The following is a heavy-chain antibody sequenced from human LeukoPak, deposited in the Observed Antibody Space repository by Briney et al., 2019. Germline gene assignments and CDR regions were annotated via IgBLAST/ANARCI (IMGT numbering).Heavy chain of an antibody. CDR2: IKHSGST. CDR3: ASWPTVDTAMVLGV. J-gene: IGHJ4*02. D-gene: IGHD5-18*01. V-gene: IGHV4-34*01. CDR1: SGSLSTYY. Sequence: SESMSLACAVYSGSLSTYYWGWIRQPQRKGLEWIGEIKHSGSTNYKPSLKSRVTISVDTSKYHFTLKLSSVTAADTAVHYCASWPTVDTAMVLGVWGQGTLVTVSS.